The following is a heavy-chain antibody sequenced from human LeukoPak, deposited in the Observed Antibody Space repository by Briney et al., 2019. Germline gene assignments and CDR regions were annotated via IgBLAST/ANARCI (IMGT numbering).Heavy chain of an antibody. CDR1: RVSISSSSYY. J-gene: IGHJ4*02. CDR2: MYYSGSS. Sequence: SGTLSLTCTVSRVSISSSSYYWGWIRQPPGKGLEWIGSMYYSGSSYYNPSLKSRVTISVDTSKNQFSLKLSSVTAADTAVYYCARLPDYYDSSGYPALDNWGQGTLVTVSS. V-gene: IGHV4-39*07. D-gene: IGHD3-22*01. CDR3: ARLPDYYDSSGYPALDN.